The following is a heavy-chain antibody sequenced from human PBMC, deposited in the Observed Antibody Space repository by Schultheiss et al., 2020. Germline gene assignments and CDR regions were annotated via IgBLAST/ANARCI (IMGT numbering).Heavy chain of an antibody. V-gene: IGHV3-30*03. CDR3: ARALGYCSGGSCNYYYYYYMDV. J-gene: IGHJ6*03. CDR1: GFTFSSYG. CDR2: ISYDGSNK. D-gene: IGHD2-15*01. Sequence: GGSLRLSCAASGFTFSSYGMHWVRQAPGKGLEWVAVISYDGSNKYYADSVKGRFTISRDNAKNTLYLQMNSLRAEDTAVYYCARALGYCSGGSCNYYYYYYMDVWGKGTT.